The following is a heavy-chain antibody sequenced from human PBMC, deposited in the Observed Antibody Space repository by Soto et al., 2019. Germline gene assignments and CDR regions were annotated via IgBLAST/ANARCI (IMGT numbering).Heavy chain of an antibody. Sequence: GGSLRLSCAASGFTFSSYTMHWVRQTPGKGLEWVSYISSSSSTIYYADSVKGRFTISRDNAKNSLYLQMNSLRAEDTAVYYCARHPERIAQIGWFDPWGQGTLVTVSS. D-gene: IGHD6-13*01. V-gene: IGHV3-48*01. CDR3: ARHPERIAQIGWFDP. J-gene: IGHJ5*02. CDR1: GFTFSSYT. CDR2: ISSSSSTI.